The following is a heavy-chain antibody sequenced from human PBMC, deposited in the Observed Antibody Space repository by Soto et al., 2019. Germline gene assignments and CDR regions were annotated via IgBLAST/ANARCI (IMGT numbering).Heavy chain of an antibody. CDR1: GFPFSHYA. Sequence: PGGSLRLSCTASGFPFSHYAMNWVRQGPETRLEWVADISGSGDSARYADSVRGRFTISRDNSRDTLYLQMNSLRVDDTAVYYCGKERRGSGWSVCNFWGQGALVTVSS. CDR2: ISGSGDSA. V-gene: IGHV3-23*01. D-gene: IGHD6-19*01. CDR3: GKERRGSGWSVCNF. J-gene: IGHJ4*02.